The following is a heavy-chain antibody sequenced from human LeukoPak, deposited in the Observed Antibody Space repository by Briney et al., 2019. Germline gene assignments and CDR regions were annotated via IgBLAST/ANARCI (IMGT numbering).Heavy chain of an antibody. V-gene: IGHV3-33*01. CDR2: IWYDGSNK. D-gene: IGHD3-10*01. CDR3: ARDLGSGSSFDY. Sequence: GGSLRFSCAASGFTFSSYGMHWVRQAPGKGLEWVAVIWYDGSNKYYADSVKGRFTISRDNSKNTLYLQMNSLRAEDTAVYYCARDLGSGSSFDYWGQGTLVTVSS. J-gene: IGHJ4*02. CDR1: GFTFSSYG.